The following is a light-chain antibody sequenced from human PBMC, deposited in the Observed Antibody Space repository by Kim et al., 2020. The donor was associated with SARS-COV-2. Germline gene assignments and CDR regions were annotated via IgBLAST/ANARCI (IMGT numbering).Light chain of an antibody. Sequence: QSALTQPAPVSGSPGQSIAISCTGTSSDVGNYEIVSWFQQYPGKAPKLMIYEVNKRPSGVSNRFSGSKSGNTASLTISGLQAEDEADYYCCSYAGSSPYVFGTGTKVTVL. V-gene: IGLV2-23*02. CDR2: EVN. CDR3: CSYAGSSPYV. J-gene: IGLJ1*01. CDR1: SSDVGNYEI.